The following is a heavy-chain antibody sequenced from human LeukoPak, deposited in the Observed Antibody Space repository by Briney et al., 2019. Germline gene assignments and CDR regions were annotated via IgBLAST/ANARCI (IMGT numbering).Heavy chain of an antibody. V-gene: IGHV1-46*01. D-gene: IGHD1-7*01. Sequence: ASVEVSCKASGYTFTTYYMHWVRQAPGQGLEWMGTIYPSGVSTSYAQKFQGRVTITRDTSTSTVYMELSSLRSEDTALYYCARDWELGYWGQGTLVTVSS. CDR1: GYTFTTYY. CDR3: ARDWELGY. CDR2: IYPSGVST. J-gene: IGHJ4*02.